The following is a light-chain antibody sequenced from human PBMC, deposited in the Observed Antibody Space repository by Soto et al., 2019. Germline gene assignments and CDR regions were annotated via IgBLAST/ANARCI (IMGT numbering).Light chain of an antibody. CDR1: QSISNY. CDR3: QQSYNSLMYT. J-gene: IGKJ2*01. V-gene: IGKV1-39*01. CDR2: GAS. Sequence: DIQMTQSPSFLSASVGDRVTITCQASQSISNYLHWYQHKPGKAPNLLIYGASNLQSGVPSRFSGSGSGTEFTLTISSLQLEDFATYYCQQSYNSLMYTFGQGTKLEIK.